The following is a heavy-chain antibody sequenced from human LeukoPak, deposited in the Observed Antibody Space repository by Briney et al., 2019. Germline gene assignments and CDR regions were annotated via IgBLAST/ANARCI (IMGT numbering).Heavy chain of an antibody. Sequence: AGGSLRLSCAASGFTFSSYSMNWVRQAPGKGLEWVSYISSSSSTIYYADSVKGRFTISRDNAKTSLYLQMNSLRAEDTAVYYCARVVKFYYYYMDVWGKGTTVTVSS. CDR1: GFTFSSYS. J-gene: IGHJ6*03. V-gene: IGHV3-48*01. CDR2: ISSSSSTI. CDR3: ARVVKFYYYYMDV.